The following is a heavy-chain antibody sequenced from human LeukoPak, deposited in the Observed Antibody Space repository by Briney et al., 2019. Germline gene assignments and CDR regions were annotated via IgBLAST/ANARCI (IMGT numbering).Heavy chain of an antibody. V-gene: IGHV3-23*01. J-gene: IGHJ4*02. Sequence: PGGSLRLSCAASGFTFSSYAMSWVRQAPGKGLEWVSAISGSGGSTYYADSVKGRFTVSRDNSKNTLYLQMNSLRAEDTAVYYCAKGNSSSWYAPLDYWGQGTLVTVSP. CDR1: GFTFSSYA. D-gene: IGHD6-13*01. CDR3: AKGNSSSWYAPLDY. CDR2: ISGSGGST.